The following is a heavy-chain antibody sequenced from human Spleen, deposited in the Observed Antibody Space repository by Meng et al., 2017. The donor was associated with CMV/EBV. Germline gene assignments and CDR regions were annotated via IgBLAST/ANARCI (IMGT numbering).Heavy chain of an antibody. CDR2: IRSKAYHGSA. CDR3: TYCSGGTCYGLPFGH. V-gene: IGHV3-49*04. D-gene: IGHD2-15*01. CDR1: GFAFGDYA. J-gene: IGHJ4*02. Sequence: GESLKISCMTSGFAFGDYAMAWVRQAPGRGLELVGFIRSKAYHGSAEYGASVKGRFTISRDDSESIAYLQMTSLKIEDTAVYYCTYCSGGTCYGLPFGHWGQGILVTVSS.